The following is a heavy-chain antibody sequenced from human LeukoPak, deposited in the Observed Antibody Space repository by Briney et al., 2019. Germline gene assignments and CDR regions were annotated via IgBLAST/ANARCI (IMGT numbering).Heavy chain of an antibody. CDR2: IIPIFGTA. CDR3: ARRATVSSDYYGMDV. D-gene: IGHD1-26*01. J-gene: IGHJ6*02. CDR1: GGTFSSYA. Sequence: SVKVSCKASGGTFSSYAISWVRQAPGQGLEWMGGIIPIFGTANYAQKFQGRVTVTADESTSTAYMELSSLRSEDTAVYYCARRATVSSDYYGMDVWGQGTTVTVSS. V-gene: IGHV1-69*13.